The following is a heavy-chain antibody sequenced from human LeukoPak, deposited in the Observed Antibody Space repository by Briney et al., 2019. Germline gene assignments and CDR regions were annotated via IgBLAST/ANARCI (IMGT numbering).Heavy chain of an antibody. J-gene: IGHJ3*02. Sequence: PSETLSLTCTVSGGSISSRSYFRVWIRQSPGKGLEWIGSIYYSGSTYYNPSLKSRVTISVDTSKNQFSLKLSSVTAADTAVYYCARENWGDNCSGGSCYSFHAFDIWGQGTMVTVSS. CDR3: ARENWGDNCSGGSCYSFHAFDI. CDR2: IYYSGST. V-gene: IGHV4-39*07. CDR1: GGSISSRSYF. D-gene: IGHD2-15*01.